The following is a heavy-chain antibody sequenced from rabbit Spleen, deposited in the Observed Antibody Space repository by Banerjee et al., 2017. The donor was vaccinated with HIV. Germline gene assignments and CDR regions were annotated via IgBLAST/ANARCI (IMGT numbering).Heavy chain of an antibody. CDR2: IDPVFGSA. CDR3: ARGGGL. CDR1: GFTFSSYW. V-gene: IGHV1S7*01. Sequence: QQLEESGGDLVKPGGMLTLTCTASGFTFSSYWMSWVRQAPGKGLEWIGYIDPVFGSAYYASWVNGRFSISRENTQNTVSLQLNSLTAADTATYFCARGGGLWGQGTLVTVS. J-gene: IGHJ3*01.